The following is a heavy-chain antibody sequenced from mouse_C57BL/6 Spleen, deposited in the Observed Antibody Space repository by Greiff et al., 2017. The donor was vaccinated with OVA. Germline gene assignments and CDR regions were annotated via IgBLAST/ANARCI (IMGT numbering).Heavy chain of an antibody. D-gene: IGHD2-10*01. J-gene: IGHJ1*03. CDR2: IDPENGDT. CDR3: TTSYYGNYAWYFDV. CDR1: GFNIKDDY. V-gene: IGHV14-4*01. Sequence: EVKLQESGAELVRPGASVKLSCTASGFNIKDDYMHWVKQRPEQGLEWIGWIDPENGDTEYASKFQGKATITADTSSNTAYLQLSSLTSEDTAVYYCTTSYYGNYAWYFDVWGTGTTVTVSS.